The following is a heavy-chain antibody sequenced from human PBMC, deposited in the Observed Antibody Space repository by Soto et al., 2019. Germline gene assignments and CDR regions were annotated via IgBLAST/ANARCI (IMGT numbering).Heavy chain of an antibody. D-gene: IGHD3-22*01. CDR2: IYSGGST. CDR3: ARGPPYYDSSGPSPLDY. V-gene: IGHV3-53*01. J-gene: IGHJ4*02. CDR1: GFTVSSNY. Sequence: GGSLRLSCAASGFTVSSNYMSWVRQAPGKGLEWVSVIYSGGSTYYADSVKGRFTISRDNSKNTLYLQMNSMRAEDTAVYYCARGPPYYDSSGPSPLDYWGQGTLVTVS.